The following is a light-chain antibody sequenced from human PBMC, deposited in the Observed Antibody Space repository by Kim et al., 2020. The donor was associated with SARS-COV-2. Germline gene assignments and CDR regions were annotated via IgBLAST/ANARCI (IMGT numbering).Light chain of an antibody. J-gene: IGKJ2*01. V-gene: IGKV3-20*01. CDR3: QQYGIAPPYT. Sequence: VLTQSPGTLSLSPGERATLSCRASQSVCSNCLAWYQQKTGQAPRLLIYSASTRATAIPDRFSGSGSGTDFTLSISRLEPEDSAVYYCQQYGIAPPYTFGQGTKLEI. CDR1: QSVCSNC. CDR2: SAS.